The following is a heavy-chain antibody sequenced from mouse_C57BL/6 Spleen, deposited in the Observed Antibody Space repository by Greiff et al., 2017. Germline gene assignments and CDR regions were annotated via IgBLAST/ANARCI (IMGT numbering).Heavy chain of an antibody. Sequence: QVQLQQSGPELVKPGASVKISCKASGYAFSRSWMNWVKQRPGKGLEWIGRIYPGDGDTNYNGKFKGKATLTADKASSTAYMQLSSLTSEDSAVYFWAREGITTVVAHFDYWGQGTTLTVSS. J-gene: IGHJ2*01. CDR2: IYPGDGDT. D-gene: IGHD1-1*01. CDR1: GYAFSRSW. V-gene: IGHV1-82*01. CDR3: AREGITTVVAHFDY.